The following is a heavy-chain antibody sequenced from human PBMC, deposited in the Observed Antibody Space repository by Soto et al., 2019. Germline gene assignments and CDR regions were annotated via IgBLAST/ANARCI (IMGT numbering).Heavy chain of an antibody. CDR1: GGSISISHYY. Sequence: PSETLSLTCTVSGGSISISHYYWGWIRQPPGRGLEWIGTIYYSGSTYYNPSLQSRVTISVDTSKNQFPLNLYSVTAADTAVYYCARAPGMVAAVSSFSPWGQGTLVTVSS. CDR2: IYYSGST. V-gene: IGHV4-39*01. J-gene: IGHJ5*02. D-gene: IGHD2-15*01. CDR3: ARAPGMVAAVSSFSP.